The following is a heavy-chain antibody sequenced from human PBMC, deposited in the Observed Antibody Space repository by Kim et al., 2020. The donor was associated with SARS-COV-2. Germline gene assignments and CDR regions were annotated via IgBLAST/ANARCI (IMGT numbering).Heavy chain of an antibody. CDR1: GYTFTSYY. CDR2: INPSGGST. Sequence: ASVKVSCKASGYTFTSYYMHWVRQAPGQGLEWMGIINPSGGSTSYAQKFQGRVTMTRDTSTSTVYMELSSLRSEDTAVYYCARDRDTAMVLDAFDIWGQGTMVTVSS. V-gene: IGHV1-46*01. D-gene: IGHD5-18*01. CDR3: ARDRDTAMVLDAFDI. J-gene: IGHJ3*02.